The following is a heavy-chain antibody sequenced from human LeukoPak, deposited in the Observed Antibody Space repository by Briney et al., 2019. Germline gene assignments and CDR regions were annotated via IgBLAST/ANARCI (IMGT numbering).Heavy chain of an antibody. CDR1: GFTFSDAW. J-gene: IGHJ6*03. D-gene: IGHD3-10*01. V-gene: IGHV3-69-1*02. CDR2: ISSNRTI. CDR3: ARAASGSYFPEPYYYYMDV. Sequence: PGGSLRLSCAASGFTFSDAWMSWVRQAPGKGLEWVSYISSNRTILYADSVKGRFTISRDNDKNSVYLQMNSLRAEDTAVYYCARAASGSYFPEPYYYYMDVWGKGTTVTVSS.